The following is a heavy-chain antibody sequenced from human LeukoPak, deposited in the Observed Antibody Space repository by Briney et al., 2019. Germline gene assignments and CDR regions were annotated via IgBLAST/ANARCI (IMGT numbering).Heavy chain of an antibody. CDR2: INPNSGGT. CDR3: ARSYSGSYPGMYGY. Sequence: GASVKVSCKASGYTFTGYYMHWVRQAPGQGLEWMGWINPNSGGTNYAQKLQGRVTMTTDTSTSTAYMELRSLRSDDTAVYYCARSYSGSYPGMYGYWGQGTLVTVSS. V-gene: IGHV1-2*02. CDR1: GYTFTGYY. J-gene: IGHJ4*02. D-gene: IGHD1-26*01.